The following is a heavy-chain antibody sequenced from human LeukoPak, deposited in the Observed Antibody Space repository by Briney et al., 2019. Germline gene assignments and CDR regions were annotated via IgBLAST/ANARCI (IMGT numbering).Heavy chain of an antibody. V-gene: IGHV5-51*01. CDR3: ARRGQSDSYDY. CDR1: GYTFTSYW. Sequence: GASVKVSCKASGYTFTSYWIGWVRQMPGKGLEWMGIIYPGDSDTRYSPSFQGQVTISADKSISTAYLQWSSLKASDTAMYYCARRGQSDSYDYWGQGTLVTVSS. CDR2: IYPGDSDT. J-gene: IGHJ4*02.